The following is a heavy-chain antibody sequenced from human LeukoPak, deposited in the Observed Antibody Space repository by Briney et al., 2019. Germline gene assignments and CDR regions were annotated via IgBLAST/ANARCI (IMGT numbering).Heavy chain of an antibody. Sequence: SVKVSCKASGGTFSSYAISWVRQAPGQGLEWMGRIIPILGIANYAQKFQGRVTITADKSTSTAYMELSSLRSEDTAVYYCAREAFFAYCGGDCYSVGAFDIWGQGTMVTVSS. CDR2: IIPILGIA. J-gene: IGHJ3*02. V-gene: IGHV1-69*04. CDR1: GGTFSSYA. D-gene: IGHD2-21*02. CDR3: AREAFFAYCGGDCYSVGAFDI.